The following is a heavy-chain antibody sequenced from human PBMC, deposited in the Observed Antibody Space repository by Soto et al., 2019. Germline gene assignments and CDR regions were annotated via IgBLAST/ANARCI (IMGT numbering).Heavy chain of an antibody. CDR1: GFTLSSYW. CDR2: IKQDGSEK. Sequence: GGSLRLSCAASGFTLSSYWMSWVRQAPGKGLEWVANIKQDGSEKYYVDSVKGRFTIPRDNAKNSLYLQMNSLRAEDTAVYYCARGSQYHVYWGQGALVTVSS. D-gene: IGHD3-10*01. V-gene: IGHV3-7*01. CDR3: ARGSQYHVY. J-gene: IGHJ4*02.